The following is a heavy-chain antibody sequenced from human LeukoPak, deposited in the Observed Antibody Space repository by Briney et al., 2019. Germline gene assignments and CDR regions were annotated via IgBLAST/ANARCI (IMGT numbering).Heavy chain of an antibody. Sequence: PGGSLRLSCAASGFTFDDYGMSWVRQAPGKGLEWVSGINWNGGSTGYADSVKGRFTISRDNAKNSLYLQMNSLRAEDTALYYCARLGYFSSTSCYDDWGQGTLVTVSS. D-gene: IGHD2-2*01. CDR2: INWNGGST. J-gene: IGHJ4*02. V-gene: IGHV3-20*04. CDR3: ARLGYFSSTSCYDD. CDR1: GFTFDDYG.